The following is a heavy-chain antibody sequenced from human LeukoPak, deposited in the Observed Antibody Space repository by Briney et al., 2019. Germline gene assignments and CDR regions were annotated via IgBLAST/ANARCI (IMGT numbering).Heavy chain of an antibody. CDR3: ARAADARNGGIDY. V-gene: IGHV4-34*01. CDR1: GGSFSGYY. CDR2: INHSGST. Sequence: SETLSLACAVYGGSFSGYYWSWIRQPPGKGLEWIGEINHSGSTNYNPSLKSRVTISVDTSKNQFSLKLSSVTAADTAVYYCARAADARNGGIDYWGQGTLVTVSS. D-gene: IGHD1-14*01. J-gene: IGHJ4*02.